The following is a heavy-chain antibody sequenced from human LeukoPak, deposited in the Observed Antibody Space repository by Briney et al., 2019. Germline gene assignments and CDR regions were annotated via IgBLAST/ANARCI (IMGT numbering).Heavy chain of an antibody. CDR1: GFTFSSYA. D-gene: IGHD3-22*01. J-gene: IGHJ4*02. V-gene: IGHV3-23*01. Sequence: GGSLRLSCAASGFTFSSYAMSWVRQAPGKGLEWVSAISGSGGSTYYADSVKGRFTISRDNSKNTLYLQMNSLRAEDTAVYYCAKDRNYYDSSGYYGFDYWGQGTRVTVSS. CDR2: ISGSGGST. CDR3: AKDRNYYDSSGYYGFDY.